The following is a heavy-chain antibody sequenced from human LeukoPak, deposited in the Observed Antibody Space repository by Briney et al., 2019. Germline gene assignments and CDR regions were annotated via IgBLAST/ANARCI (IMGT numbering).Heavy chain of an antibody. D-gene: IGHD2-15*01. CDR1: GFTFSSYW. CDR2: IDSDGYTT. CDR3: AKDPGSGCRGGSCYSFSFDY. Sequence: GGSLRLSCAASGFTFSSYWMHWVRQAPGKGLVWVSRIDSDGYTTSYADSVKGRFTISRDNSKNTLYLQMESLRAEDSALYYCAKDPGSGCRGGSCYSFSFDYWGQGTLVTVSS. J-gene: IGHJ4*02. V-gene: IGHV3-74*01.